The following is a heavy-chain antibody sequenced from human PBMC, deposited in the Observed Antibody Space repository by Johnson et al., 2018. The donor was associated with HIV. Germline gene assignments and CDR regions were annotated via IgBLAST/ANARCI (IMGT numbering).Heavy chain of an antibody. Sequence: EMQLVESGGGVVRPGGSLRLSCAASGFTFDDYGMSWVRQAPGKGLEWVSGINWNGGSTGYADSVKGRFTISRDNAKNSLYLQMNSLRAEDTALYYCAKSLIAVAGGGGAFDIWGQGTMVTVSS. CDR1: GFTFDDYG. D-gene: IGHD6-19*01. J-gene: IGHJ3*02. CDR3: AKSLIAVAGGGGAFDI. CDR2: INWNGGST. V-gene: IGHV3-20*04.